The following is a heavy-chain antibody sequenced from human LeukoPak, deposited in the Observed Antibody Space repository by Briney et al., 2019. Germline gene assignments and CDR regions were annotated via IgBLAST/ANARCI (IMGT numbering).Heavy chain of an antibody. CDR1: GFTVSSNY. CDR2: ISGSGGST. CDR3: AKDPEYSSSWWYFDY. J-gene: IGHJ4*02. D-gene: IGHD6-13*01. Sequence: GGSLRLSCAASGFTVSSNYMSWVRQAPGKGLEWVSAISGSGGSTYYADSVKGRFTISRDNSKNTLYLQMNSLRAEDTAVYYCAKDPEYSSSWWYFDYWGQGTLVTVSS. V-gene: IGHV3-23*01.